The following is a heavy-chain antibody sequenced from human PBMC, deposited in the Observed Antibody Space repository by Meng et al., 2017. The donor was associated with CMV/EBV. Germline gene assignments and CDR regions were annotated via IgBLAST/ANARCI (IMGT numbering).Heavy chain of an antibody. J-gene: IGHJ6*02. Sequence: GESLKISCAASGFTFSDYYMSWIRQAPGKGLEWVSYISSSGSTIYCADSVKGRFTISRDNAKNSLYLQMNSLRAEDTAVYYCARENYCSSTSCPDYYYGMDVWGQGTTVTASS. CDR2: ISSSGSTI. CDR1: GFTFSDYY. D-gene: IGHD2-2*01. CDR3: ARENYCSSTSCPDYYYGMDV. V-gene: IGHV3-11*04.